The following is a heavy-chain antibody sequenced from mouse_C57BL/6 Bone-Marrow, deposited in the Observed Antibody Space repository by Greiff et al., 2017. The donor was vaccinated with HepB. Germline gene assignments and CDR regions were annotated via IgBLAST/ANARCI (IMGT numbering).Heavy chain of an antibody. J-gene: IGHJ3*01. D-gene: IGHD2-5*01. V-gene: IGHV5-9*01. CDR1: GFTFSSYT. Sequence: EVQRVESGGGLVKPGGSLKLSCAASGFTFSSYTMSWVRQTPEKRLEWVATISGGGGNTYYPDSVKGRFTISRDNAKNTLYLQMSSLRSEDTAWDYCAAPYYSNLAWFAYWGQGTLVTVSA. CDR3: AAPYYSNLAWFAY. CDR2: ISGGGGNT.